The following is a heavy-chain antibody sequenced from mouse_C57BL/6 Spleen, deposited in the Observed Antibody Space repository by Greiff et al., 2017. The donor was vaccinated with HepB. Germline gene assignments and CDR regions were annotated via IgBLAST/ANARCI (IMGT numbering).Heavy chain of an antibody. CDR1: GYSITSGYY. J-gene: IGHJ2*01. CDR3: ARERLFFDY. Sequence: DVKLQESGPGLVKPSQSLSLTCSVTGYSITSGYYWNWIRQFPGNKLEWMGYISYDGSNNYNPSLKNRISITRDTSKNQFFLKLNSVTTEDTATYYCARERLFFDYWGQGTTLTVSS. V-gene: IGHV3-6*01. CDR2: ISYDGSN.